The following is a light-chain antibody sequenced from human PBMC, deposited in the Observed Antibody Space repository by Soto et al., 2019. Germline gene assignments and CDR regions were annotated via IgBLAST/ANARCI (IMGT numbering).Light chain of an antibody. V-gene: IGKV3-15*01. J-gene: IGKJ4*01. CDR2: GAS. Sequence: IVMTQSPATLSVSPGERATLYCRASQSVSSNLAWYQQKPGQAPRLLIYGASTRATVIPAGFSGSGSGTEFTLTISSLQPEDVAAYYCQKYNSAPLTFGGGTKVDI. CDR3: QKYNSAPLT. CDR1: QSVSSN.